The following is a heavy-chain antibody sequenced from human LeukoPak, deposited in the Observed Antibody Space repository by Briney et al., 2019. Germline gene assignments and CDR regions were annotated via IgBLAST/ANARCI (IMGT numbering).Heavy chain of an antibody. CDR2: IRSDGSST. J-gene: IGHJ4*02. D-gene: IGHD6-19*01. Sequence: GGSLRLSCVASGFSFSAYIMHWVRQAPGKGLEYVSAIRSDGSSTFYPNSVKGKFTISRDNSKSTLYLQMGSLRAEDTAVYYCTRRYGGHSGWAGYHDSWGQGTLVTVSS. CDR1: GFSFSAYI. V-gene: IGHV3-64*01. CDR3: TRRYGGHSGWAGYHDS.